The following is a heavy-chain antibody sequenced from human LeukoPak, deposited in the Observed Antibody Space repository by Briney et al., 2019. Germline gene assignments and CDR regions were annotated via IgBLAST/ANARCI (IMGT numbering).Heavy chain of an antibody. J-gene: IGHJ4*02. CDR3: ARGRYSSSFSLGEYYFDY. CDR1: GGSISSYC. CDR2: IYYSGST. V-gene: IGHV4-59*01. D-gene: IGHD6-13*01. Sequence: SSETLSLTCTVYGGSISSYCWSWIRQPPGKGLEWIGYIYYSGSTNYNPSLKSRVTISVDTSKNQFSLKLSSVTAADTAVYYCARGRYSSSFSLGEYYFDYWGQGTLVTVSS.